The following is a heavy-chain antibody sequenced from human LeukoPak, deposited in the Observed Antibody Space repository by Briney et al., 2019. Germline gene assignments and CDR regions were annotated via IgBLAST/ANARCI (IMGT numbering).Heavy chain of an antibody. CDR1: GGSVSSYY. CDR3: ARTLHREYCSSTSCFRANDAFDI. CDR2: IYTSGST. V-gene: IGHV4-4*07. J-gene: IGHJ3*02. D-gene: IGHD2-2*01. Sequence: TSETLSLNCTVSGGSVSSYYWSWIRQPAGKGLEWISRIYTSGSTNYNPSLKSRFTMSVDTSKNQFSLKLSCLTTADTAVYYCARTLHREYCSSTSCFRANDAFDIWGQGTTVTASS.